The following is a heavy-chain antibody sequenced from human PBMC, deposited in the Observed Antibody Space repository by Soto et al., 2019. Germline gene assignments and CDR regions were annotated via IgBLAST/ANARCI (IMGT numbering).Heavy chain of an antibody. D-gene: IGHD6-6*01. CDR1: GYSFAIYW. CDR3: ATNSSFTLGFYYDGMDV. J-gene: IGHJ6*02. Sequence: GESLKISCQGSGYSFAIYWIGWVRQMPGKDLDWMGIIYPGDSDTRYSPSFQGQVTISADKSLSTAYLQWTSLKASDTALYYFATNSSFTLGFYYDGMDVWGQGTTVTVSS. V-gene: IGHV5-51*01. CDR2: IYPGDSDT.